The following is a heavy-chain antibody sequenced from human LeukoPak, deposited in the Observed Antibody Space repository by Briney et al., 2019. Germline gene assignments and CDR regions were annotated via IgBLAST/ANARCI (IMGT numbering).Heavy chain of an antibody. CDR2: ISSSSSYI. J-gene: IGHJ4*02. D-gene: IGHD6-19*01. Sequence: GGSLRLSCAASGFTFSSYSMNWVRQAPGKGLEWVSSISSSSSYIYYADSVKGRFTISRDNAKNSLYLQMNSLRAEDTAVYYCARDRIAVAGTPYWGQGTLVTVSS. CDR3: ARDRIAVAGTPY. CDR1: GFTFSSYS. V-gene: IGHV3-21*01.